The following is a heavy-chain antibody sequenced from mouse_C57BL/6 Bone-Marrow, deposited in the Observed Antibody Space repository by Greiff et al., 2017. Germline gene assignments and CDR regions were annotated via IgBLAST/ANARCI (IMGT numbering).Heavy chain of an antibody. CDR2: IDPSDSYT. CDR1: GYTFTSYW. Sequence: QVQLKQPGAELVRPGTSVKLSCKASGYTFTSYWMHWVKQRPGQGLEWIGVIDPSDSYTNYNQKFKGKATLPVDTSSSTAYMQLSSLTSEDSAVYYCALSDDYGSHWYFDVWGTGTTVTVSS. CDR3: ALSDDYGSHWYFDV. J-gene: IGHJ1*03. D-gene: IGHD1-1*01. V-gene: IGHV1-59*01.